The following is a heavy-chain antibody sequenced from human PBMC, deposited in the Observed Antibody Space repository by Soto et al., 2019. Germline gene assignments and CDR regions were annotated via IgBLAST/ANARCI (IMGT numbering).Heavy chain of an antibody. D-gene: IGHD3-10*01. CDR3: ANGGESSFNFEY. Sequence: GGSLRLSCTASGITCINYAMSWVRQAPRKWVEGVSSISTSGGRPYCAYSVKGRCTISRDNSKNTLYLQMNSLRVEDTAVYYCANGGESSFNFEYWGQGTLVRVST. J-gene: IGHJ4*02. CDR2: ISTSGGRP. CDR1: GITCINYA. V-gene: IGHV3-23*01.